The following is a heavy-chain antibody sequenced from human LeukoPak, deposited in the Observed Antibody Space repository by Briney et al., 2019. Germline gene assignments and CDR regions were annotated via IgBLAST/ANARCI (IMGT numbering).Heavy chain of an antibody. Sequence: PGGSLRLSCAASGFTFSDYYVRWIRQAPGTGLEWVSYISSSSSSTKNADSVKGRFTISRDNAKNSLYLQMNSLRAEDTAVYYCARPYSSGWYGGFDLWGRGTLVTVSS. D-gene: IGHD6-19*01. V-gene: IGHV3-11*03. CDR2: ISSSSSST. CDR1: GFTFSDYY. CDR3: ARPYSSGWYGGFDL. J-gene: IGHJ2*01.